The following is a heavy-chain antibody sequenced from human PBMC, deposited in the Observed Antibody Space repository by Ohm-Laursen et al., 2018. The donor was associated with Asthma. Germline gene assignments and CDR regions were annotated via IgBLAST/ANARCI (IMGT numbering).Heavy chain of an antibody. Sequence: SDTLSLTCTVSGGSISSSSYYWGWIRQPPGKGLEWIGSIYYSGSTYYNPSLKSRVTISVDTSKNQFSLKLSSVTAADTAVYYCARQDYDSSGWFDPWGQGTLVTVSS. CDR3: ARQDYDSSGWFDP. V-gene: IGHV4-39*01. J-gene: IGHJ5*02. D-gene: IGHD3-22*01. CDR1: GGSISSSSYY. CDR2: IYYSGST.